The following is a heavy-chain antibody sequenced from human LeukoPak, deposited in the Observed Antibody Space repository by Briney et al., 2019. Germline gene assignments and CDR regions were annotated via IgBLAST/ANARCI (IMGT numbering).Heavy chain of an antibody. V-gene: IGHV1-8*01. D-gene: IGHD6-13*01. J-gene: IGHJ6*03. CDR3: ARAEGYSSSWYYYYYYMDV. CDR1: GYTFTSYD. CDR2: MNPNSGNT. Sequence: ASVKVSCKASGYTFTSYDINWVRQATGQGLEWMGWMNPNSGNTGYAQKFQGRVTITTDESTSTAYMELSSLRSEDTAVYYCARAEGYSSSWYYYYYYMDVWGKGTTVTVSS.